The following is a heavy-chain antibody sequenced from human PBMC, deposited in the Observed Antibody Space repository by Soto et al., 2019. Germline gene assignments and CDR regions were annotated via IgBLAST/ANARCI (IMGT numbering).Heavy chain of an antibody. CDR2: ISGSGGST. J-gene: IGHJ6*02. D-gene: IGHD6-13*01. CDR3: AKGSSPFYYYYGMDV. CDR1: GFSFSSYA. V-gene: IGHV3-23*01. Sequence: XVSLRLSCAASGFSFSSYAMSWVRQAPGKGLEWVSAISGSGGSTYYADSVKGRFTISRDNSKNTLYLQMNSLRAEDTAVYYCAKGSSPFYYYYGMDVWGQGTTVTVSS.